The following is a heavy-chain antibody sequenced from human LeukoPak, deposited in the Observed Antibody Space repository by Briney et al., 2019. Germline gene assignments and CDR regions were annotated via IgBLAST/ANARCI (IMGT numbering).Heavy chain of an antibody. CDR3: ARSSGYDSRGYRQLDH. V-gene: IGHV4-4*07. J-gene: IGHJ4*02. Sequence: SETLSLTCTVSGDSMNNYYWTWIRQPAGKGLEWIGRLSSAGNTNYNPSLKSRLTMSVDTSKNQFSLSLSSVTAADTAVYYCARSSGYDSRGYRQLDHWGQGTLVTVSS. CDR2: LSSAGNT. D-gene: IGHD3-22*01. CDR1: GDSMNNYY.